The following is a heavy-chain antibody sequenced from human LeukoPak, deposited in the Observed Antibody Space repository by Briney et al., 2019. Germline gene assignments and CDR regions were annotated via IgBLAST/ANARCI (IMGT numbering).Heavy chain of an antibody. CDR2: ISSSSNNI. CDR3: ARAAGWFDP. Sequence: GGSLRLSCAASGFTFSDYYMTWIRQAPGKGLEWVSYISSSSNNIHYANSVRGRFTISRDNAKNSVYLQMDSLRAEDTAIYYCARAAGWFDPWGQGTLVTVSS. J-gene: IGHJ5*02. V-gene: IGHV3-11*01. CDR1: GFTFSDYY.